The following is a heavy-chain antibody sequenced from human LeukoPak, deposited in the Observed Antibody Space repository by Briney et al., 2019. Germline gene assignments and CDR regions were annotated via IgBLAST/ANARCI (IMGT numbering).Heavy chain of an antibody. CDR2: IYYSGST. CDR3: ARVLYCSSTSCPGIYYYYYYGMDV. V-gene: IGHV4-59*01. J-gene: IGHJ6*02. Sequence: SETLSLTYTVSGGSISSYYWSWIRQPPGKGLEWIGYIYYSGSTNYNPTLKSRVTISVDTSKNQFSLKLSSVTAADTAVYYCARVLYCSSTSCPGIYYYYYYGMDVWGQGTTVTVSS. CDR1: GGSISSYY. D-gene: IGHD2-2*01.